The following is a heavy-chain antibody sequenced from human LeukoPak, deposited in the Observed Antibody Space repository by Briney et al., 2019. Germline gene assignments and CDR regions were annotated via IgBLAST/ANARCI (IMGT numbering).Heavy chain of an antibody. V-gene: IGHV3-66*01. CDR3: ARDGNRDYYDSSGYPDAFDI. J-gene: IGHJ3*02. CDR2: IYSGGST. D-gene: IGHD3-22*01. CDR1: GFTFSSYS. Sequence: GGSLRLSCAASGFTFSSYSMNWVRQAPGKGLEWVSVIYSGGSTYYADSVKGRFTISRDNSKNTLYLQMNSLRAEDTAVYYCARDGNRDYYDSSGYPDAFDIWGQGTMVTVSS.